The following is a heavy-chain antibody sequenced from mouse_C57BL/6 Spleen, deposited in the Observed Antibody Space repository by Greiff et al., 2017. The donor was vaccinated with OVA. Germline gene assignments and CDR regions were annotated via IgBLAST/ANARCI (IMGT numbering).Heavy chain of an antibody. CDR3: TTGYDYDGDY. CDR1: VFNIKAYY. J-gene: IGHJ2*01. Sequence: EVKLQESGAELVRPGASVQLSCTASVFNIKAYYMHWVKPRPGPGLEWLGRIDPEDGGTEYAPKFQGKATMTADTSSNTAYLQLSSLTSEDTAVYYCTTGYDYDGDYWGQGTTLTVSS. V-gene: IGHV14-1*01. D-gene: IGHD2-4*01. CDR2: IDPEDGGT.